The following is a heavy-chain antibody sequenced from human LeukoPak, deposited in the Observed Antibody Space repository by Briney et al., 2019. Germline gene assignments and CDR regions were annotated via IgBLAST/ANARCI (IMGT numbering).Heavy chain of an antibody. CDR1: GFTFSIYS. Sequence: PGGSLRLSCAASGFTFSIYSMNWVRQAPGKGLEWVSYISSSSSTIYYADSVKGRFTISRDNAKNSLYLQMNSLRAEDTAVYYCARGRITMVRRVIAYWGQGTLVTVSS. V-gene: IGHV3-48*01. D-gene: IGHD3-10*01. J-gene: IGHJ4*02. CDR3: ARGRITMVRRVIAY. CDR2: ISSSSSTI.